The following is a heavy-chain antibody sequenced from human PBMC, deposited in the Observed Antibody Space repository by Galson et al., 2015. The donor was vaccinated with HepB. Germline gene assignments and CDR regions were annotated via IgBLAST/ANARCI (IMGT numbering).Heavy chain of an antibody. CDR1: GFTFSDYY. Sequence: SLRLSCAASGFTFSDYYVSWIRQAPGKGLEWVSYIGSSSTHIYYADSVKGRFTISRDNAKNSLYLQMNSLRAEDTAVYYCAGGSGTYYLPQYAFDIWGHGTMVTVSS. V-gene: IGHV3-11*06. CDR2: IGSSSTHI. J-gene: IGHJ3*02. CDR3: AGGSGTYYLPQYAFDI. D-gene: IGHD3-10*01.